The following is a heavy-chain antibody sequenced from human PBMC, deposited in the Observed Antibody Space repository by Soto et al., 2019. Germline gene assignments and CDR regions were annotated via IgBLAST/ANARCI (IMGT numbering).Heavy chain of an antibody. V-gene: IGHV4-61*01. D-gene: IGHD6-19*01. J-gene: IGHJ4*02. CDR3: ARVSHPIAVAGPSIDY. CDR2: IYYSGST. Sequence: SETLSLTCTVSGGSVSSGSYYWSWIRQPPGKGLEWIGYIYYSGSTNYNPSLKSRVTISVDTSKNQFSLKLSSVTAADTAVYYCARVSHPIAVAGPSIDYWGQGTLVTVSS. CDR1: GGSVSSGSYY.